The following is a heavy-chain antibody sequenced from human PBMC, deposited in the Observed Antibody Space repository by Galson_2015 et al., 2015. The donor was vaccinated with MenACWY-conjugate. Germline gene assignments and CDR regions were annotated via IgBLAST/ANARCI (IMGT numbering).Heavy chain of an antibody. CDR2: ISWDSGSI. V-gene: IGHV3-9*01. Sequence: SLRLSCAGSGFTFDDKDMLWVRQAPGKGLEWVSGISWDSGSIDYADSGKGRFTISRDNAKNSLYLQISSLRAEDTALYYCAKSAEYSSGWYAIEYWGQGALVTVSS. CDR1: GFTFDDKD. J-gene: IGHJ4*02. D-gene: IGHD6-19*01. CDR3: AKSAEYSSGWYAIEY.